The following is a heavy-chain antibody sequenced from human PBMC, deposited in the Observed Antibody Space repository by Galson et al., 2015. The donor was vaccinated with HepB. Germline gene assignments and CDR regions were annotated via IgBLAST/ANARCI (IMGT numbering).Heavy chain of an antibody. J-gene: IGHJ5*02. D-gene: IGHD3-9*01. CDR1: GGSFSGYY. Sequence: ETLSLTCAVYGGSFSGYYWSWIRQPPGKGLEWIGEINHSGSTNYNPSLKSRVTISVDTSKNQFSLKLSSVTAADTAVYCCARREDDILTGYYNWFDPWGQGTLVTVSS. V-gene: IGHV4-34*01. CDR2: INHSGST. CDR3: ARREDDILTGYYNWFDP.